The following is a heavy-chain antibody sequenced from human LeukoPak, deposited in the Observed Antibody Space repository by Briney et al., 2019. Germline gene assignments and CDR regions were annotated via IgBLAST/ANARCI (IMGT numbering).Heavy chain of an antibody. CDR1: GYTFTSYD. J-gene: IGHJ6*02. V-gene: IGHV1-8*01. D-gene: IGHD6-13*01. CDR2: MNPNSGNT. CDR3: ARGLGSSWYLHYYYYGMDV. Sequence: ASVKVSCKASGYTFTSYDINWVRQATGQGLEWMGWMNPNSGNTGYAQKFQGRVTMTRNTSISKAYMELSSLRSEDTAVYYCARGLGSSWYLHYYYYGMDVWGQGTTVTVSS.